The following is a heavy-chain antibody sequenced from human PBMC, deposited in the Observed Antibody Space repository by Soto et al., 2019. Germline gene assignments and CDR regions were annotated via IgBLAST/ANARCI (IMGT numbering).Heavy chain of an antibody. CDR3: ARPLYYDSSGYFPDY. V-gene: IGHV3-30-3*01. D-gene: IGHD3-22*01. J-gene: IGHJ4*02. CDR2: ISYDGSNK. Sequence: QVQLVESGGGVVQPGRSLRLSCAASGFTFSSYAMHWVRQAPGKGLEWVAVISYDGSNKYYADSVKGRFTISRDNSKNTLYLQMNSLRAEDTAVYYCARPLYYDSSGYFPDYWGQGTLVTVSS. CDR1: GFTFSSYA.